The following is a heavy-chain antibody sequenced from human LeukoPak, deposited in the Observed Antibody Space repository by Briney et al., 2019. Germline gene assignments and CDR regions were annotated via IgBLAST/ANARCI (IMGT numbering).Heavy chain of an antibody. CDR2: IHYSGST. D-gene: IGHD1-26*01. V-gene: IGHV4-59*12. CDR1: GGSISSYH. CDR3: ARDRGSGSYPDAFDI. J-gene: IGHJ3*02. Sequence: PSETLSLTCTVSGGSISSYHWSWIRQPPGKGLEWIGYIHYSGSTNYNPSLKSRVTISVDTSKNQFSLKLSSVTAADTAVYYCARDRGSGSYPDAFDIWGQGTMVTVSS.